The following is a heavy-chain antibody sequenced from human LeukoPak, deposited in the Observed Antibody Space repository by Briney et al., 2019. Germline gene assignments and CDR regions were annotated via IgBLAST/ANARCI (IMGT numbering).Heavy chain of an antibody. CDR3: AKNRDNNYVNAFDI. D-gene: IGHD4-11*01. CDR2: ISGSGAST. Sequence: GGSLRLSCAASGFTFSSYWMSWVRQAPGKGLEWVSGISGSGASTYYADSVKGRFTISRDNSKNTLFLQVNNLRAEDTAVYFCAKNRDNNYVNAFDIWGQGTMVTVSS. V-gene: IGHV3-23*01. CDR1: GFTFSSYW. J-gene: IGHJ3*02.